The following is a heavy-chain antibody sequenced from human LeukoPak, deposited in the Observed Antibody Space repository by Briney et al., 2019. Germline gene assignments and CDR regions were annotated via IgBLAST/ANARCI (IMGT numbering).Heavy chain of an antibody. Sequence: PGGSLRLSCAASGFTFSNSAMSWVRQAPGKGLEWVSTLSGSGITTYYADSVKGRFTISRDNARNSLYLQMNSLGAEDTAVYYCARYRSPLDYWGQGTLVTVPS. CDR1: GFTFSNSA. CDR2: LSGSGITT. CDR3: ARYRSPLDY. V-gene: IGHV3-48*03. J-gene: IGHJ4*02. D-gene: IGHD3-16*02.